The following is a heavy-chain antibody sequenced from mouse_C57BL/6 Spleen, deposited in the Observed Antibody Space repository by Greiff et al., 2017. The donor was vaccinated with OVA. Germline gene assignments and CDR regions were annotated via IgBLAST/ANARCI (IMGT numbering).Heavy chain of an antibody. CDR3: ARQAQYPFDY. CDR2: ISSGSSTI. J-gene: IGHJ2*01. V-gene: IGHV5-17*01. Sequence: EVMLVESGGGLVKPGGSLKLSCAASGFTFSDYGMHWVRQAPEKGLEWVAYISSGSSTINYADTVKGRFTIARDNTKNTLYLQMTSLRAEDTDKYYRARQAQYPFDYWGQGTTLTVSS. CDR1: GFTFSDYG. D-gene: IGHD3-2*02.